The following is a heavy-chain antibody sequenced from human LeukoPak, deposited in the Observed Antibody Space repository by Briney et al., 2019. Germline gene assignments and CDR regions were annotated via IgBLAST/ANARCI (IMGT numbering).Heavy chain of an antibody. D-gene: IGHD6-13*01. J-gene: IGHJ6*02. V-gene: IGHV3-74*01. CDR2: INSDGSST. CDR3: VYECQSHIYCSSWFADYYYGMDV. CDR1: GFTFSSYW. Sequence: GGSLRLSCAASGFTFSSYWMHWVRQAPGKGLVWVSRINSDGSSTSYADSVKGRFTISRDNAKNTLYLQMNSLRAEDTAVDYCVYECQSHIYCSSWFADYYYGMDVWGQGTTVTVSS.